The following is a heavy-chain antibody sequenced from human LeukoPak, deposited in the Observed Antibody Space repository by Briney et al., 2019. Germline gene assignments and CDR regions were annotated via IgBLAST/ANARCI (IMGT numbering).Heavy chain of an antibody. Sequence: GGSLRLSCAASGFTFNSYSMNWVRQAPGKGLEWVSYISSSSSTIYYGDSVKGRFTISRDNAKNSLYLQMDSLRAEDTAVYYCARSTYYYDSTFDYWGQGTLVTVSS. V-gene: IGHV3-48*04. CDR3: ARSTYYYDSTFDY. CDR1: GFTFNSYS. CDR2: ISSSSSTI. D-gene: IGHD3-22*01. J-gene: IGHJ4*02.